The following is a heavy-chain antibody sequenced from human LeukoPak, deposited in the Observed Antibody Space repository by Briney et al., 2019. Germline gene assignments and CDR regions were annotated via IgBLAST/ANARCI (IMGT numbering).Heavy chain of an antibody. D-gene: IGHD3-22*01. Sequence: SGTLSLTCTVSGGSISSYYWSWIRQPPGKGLEWIGYIYYSGSTNYNPSLKSRVTISVDTSKNQFSLKLSSVTAADTAVYYCARDRDSSGYYGSYAFDIWGQGTMVTVSS. CDR2: IYYSGST. CDR1: GGSISSYY. V-gene: IGHV4-59*01. CDR3: ARDRDSSGYYGSYAFDI. J-gene: IGHJ3*02.